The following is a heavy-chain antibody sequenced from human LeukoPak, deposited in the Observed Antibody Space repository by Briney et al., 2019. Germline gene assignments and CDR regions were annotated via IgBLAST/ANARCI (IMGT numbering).Heavy chain of an antibody. Sequence: SETLSLTCTVSGTSISDFNWNWFRQSPGKGLEWIGCIYSSGSTNYNPSLKSRVTISVVTSKNEFSLKLTSVTAADTAVYYCAREGLVSWGFNPWGQGTLVTVSS. CDR2: IYSSGST. J-gene: IGHJ5*02. D-gene: IGHD1-26*01. CDR3: AREGLVSWGFNP. CDR1: GTSISDFN. V-gene: IGHV4-59*01.